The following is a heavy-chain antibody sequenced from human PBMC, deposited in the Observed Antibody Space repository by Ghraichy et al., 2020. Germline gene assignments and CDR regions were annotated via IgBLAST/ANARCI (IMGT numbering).Heavy chain of an antibody. J-gene: IGHJ6*02. D-gene: IGHD3-3*01. CDR2: ISGSGGST. V-gene: IGHV3-23*01. CDR3: ATHAQNDFWSGYYYYYGMDV. CDR1: GFTFSSYA. Sequence: GGSLRLSCAASGFTFSSYAMSWVRQAPGKGLEWVSAISGSGGSTYYADSVKGRFTISRDNSKNTLYLQMNSLRAEDTAVYYCATHAQNDFWSGYYYYYGMDVWGQGTTVTVSS.